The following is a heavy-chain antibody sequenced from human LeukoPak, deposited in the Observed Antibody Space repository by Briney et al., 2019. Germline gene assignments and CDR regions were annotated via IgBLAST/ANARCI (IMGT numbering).Heavy chain of an antibody. Sequence: SETLSLTCAVYGGSFSGYYWSWIRQPPGKGLEWIGEINHSGSTNYNPSLKSRVTISVDTSKNQFSPKLSSVTAADTAVYYCARLASYYYGSGSYSPYFDYWGQGTLVTVSS. CDR1: GGSFSGYY. J-gene: IGHJ4*02. CDR2: INHSGST. D-gene: IGHD3-10*01. CDR3: ARLASYYYGSGSYSPYFDY. V-gene: IGHV4-34*01.